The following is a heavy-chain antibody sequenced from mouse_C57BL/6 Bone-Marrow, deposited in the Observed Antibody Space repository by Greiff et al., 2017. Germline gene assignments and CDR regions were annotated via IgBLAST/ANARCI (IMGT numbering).Heavy chain of an antibody. V-gene: IGHV2-2*01. CDR1: GFSLTSYG. CDR2: IWSGGST. D-gene: IGHD2-10*01. Sequence: VKLQESGPGLVQPSQSLSITCTVSGFSLTSYGVHWVRQSPGKGLEWLGVIWSGGSTDYNAAFISRLSISKDNSKSQVFFKMNSLQADDTAIYYCARNEAYYPSWFAYWGQGTLVTVSA. CDR3: ARNEAYYPSWFAY. J-gene: IGHJ3*01.